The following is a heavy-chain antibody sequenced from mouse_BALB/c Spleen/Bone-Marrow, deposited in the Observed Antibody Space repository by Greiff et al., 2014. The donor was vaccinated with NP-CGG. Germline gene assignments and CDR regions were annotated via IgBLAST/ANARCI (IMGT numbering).Heavy chain of an antibody. CDR2: ISDGGSYT. V-gene: IGHV5-4*02. CDR3: AREGDGAY. J-gene: IGHJ3*01. Sequence: VQLQQSGGGLVKPGGSLKLSCAASGFTFSDYYMYWVRQTPEKRLEWVATISDGGSYTYYPDSVKGRFTISRDNAKNNLYLQMSSPKSEDTAMYYCAREGDGAYWGQGTLVTVSA. CDR1: GFTFSDYY. D-gene: IGHD3-3*01.